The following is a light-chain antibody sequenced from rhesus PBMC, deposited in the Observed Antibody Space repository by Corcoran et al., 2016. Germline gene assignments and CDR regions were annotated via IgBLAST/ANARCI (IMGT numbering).Light chain of an antibody. V-gene: IGKV1-25*01. CDR2: DAS. CDR3: QQHNSYPLT. CDR1: QGISKY. Sequence: DIQMTQSPSSLSASVGDTVTITCQASQGISKYLAWYQQKPGKAPKLLIYDASTLLSGGPSRFSGSGSGTECTLTISSLQPEDFSTYFCQQHNSYPLTFGGGTKVELK. J-gene: IGKJ4*01.